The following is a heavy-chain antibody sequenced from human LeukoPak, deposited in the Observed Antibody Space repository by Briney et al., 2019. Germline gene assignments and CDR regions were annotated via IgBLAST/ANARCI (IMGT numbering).Heavy chain of an antibody. Sequence: SVKVSCKASGGTFSSYAISWVRQAPGQGLEWMGRIIPILGIANYAQKFQGRVTITADKSTSTAYMELSSLRSEDTAVYYCARVHTRGYYFDYWGQGTLVTVSS. J-gene: IGHJ4*02. V-gene: IGHV1-69*04. D-gene: IGHD2-2*02. CDR2: IIPILGIA. CDR3: ARVHTRGYYFDY. CDR1: GGTFSSYA.